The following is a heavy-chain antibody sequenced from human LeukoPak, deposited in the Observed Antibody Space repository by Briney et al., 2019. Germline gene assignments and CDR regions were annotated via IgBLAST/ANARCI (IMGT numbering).Heavy chain of an antibody. J-gene: IGHJ4*02. CDR1: GGTFSSYA. Sequence: SVKVSCKASGGTFSSYAISWVRQAPGQGLEWMGGIIPIFGTANYAQKFQGRVTITADESTGTAYMELSSLRSEDTAVYYCAHTGYSSGWYYFDYWGRGTLVTVSS. CDR3: AHTGYSSGWYYFDY. V-gene: IGHV1-69*13. CDR2: IIPIFGTA. D-gene: IGHD6-19*01.